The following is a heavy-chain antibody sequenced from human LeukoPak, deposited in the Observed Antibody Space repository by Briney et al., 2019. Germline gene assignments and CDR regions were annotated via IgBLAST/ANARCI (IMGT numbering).Heavy chain of an antibody. Sequence: GGSLRLSCAASGFTFSDYYMSWIRQAPGKGLEWDSYISSSGSTIYYADSVKGRFTISRDNAKNSLYLQMNSLGAEDTAVYYCARENSYYYYGMDVWGQGTTVTVSS. V-gene: IGHV3-11*01. CDR3: ARENSYYYYGMDV. D-gene: IGHD1/OR15-1a*01. CDR2: ISSSGSTI. J-gene: IGHJ6*02. CDR1: GFTFSDYY.